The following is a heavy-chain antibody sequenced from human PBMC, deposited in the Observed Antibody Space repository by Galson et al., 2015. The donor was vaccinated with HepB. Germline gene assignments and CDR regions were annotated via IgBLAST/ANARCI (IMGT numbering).Heavy chain of an antibody. V-gene: IGHV5-51*01. D-gene: IGHD6-13*01. CDR3: ARQDQGIAAAGTYGMDV. CDR1: GYSFTSYW. CDR2: IYPGDSDT. J-gene: IGHJ6*02. Sequence: QSGAEVKKPGESLKISCTGSGYSFTSYWIGWVRQMPGKGLEWMGIIYPGDSDTRYSPSFQGQVTISADKSISTAYLQWSSLKASDTAMYYCARQDQGIAAAGTYGMDVWGQGTTVTVSS.